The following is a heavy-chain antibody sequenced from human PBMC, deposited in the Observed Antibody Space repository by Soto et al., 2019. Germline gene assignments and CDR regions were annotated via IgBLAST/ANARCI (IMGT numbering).Heavy chain of an antibody. CDR3: ARATRGRIAVAGTGIYYYYYGMDV. Sequence: SETLSLTCTVSGGSISSGGYYWSWIRQHPGKGLEWIGYIYYSGSTYYNPSLKSRVTISVDTSKNQFSLKLSSVTAADTAVYYCARATRGRIAVAGTGIYYYYYGMDVWGQGTTVTVSS. CDR2: IYYSGST. CDR1: GGSISSGGYY. V-gene: IGHV4-31*03. D-gene: IGHD6-19*01. J-gene: IGHJ6*02.